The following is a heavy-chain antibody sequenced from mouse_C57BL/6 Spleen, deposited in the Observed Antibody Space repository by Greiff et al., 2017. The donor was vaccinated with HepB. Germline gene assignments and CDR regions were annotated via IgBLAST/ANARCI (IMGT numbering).Heavy chain of an antibody. D-gene: IGHD2-9*01. J-gene: IGHJ4*01. V-gene: IGHV1-26*01. CDR3: ARRGTYYGYDGYAMDY. CDR1: GYTFTDYY. Sequence: VQLQQSGPELVKPGASVKISCKASGYTFTDYYMNWVKQSHGKSLEWIGDINPNNGGTSYNQKFKGKATLTVDKSSSTAYMELRSLTSEDSAVYYCARRGTYYGYDGYAMDYWGQGTSVTVSS. CDR2: INPNNGGT.